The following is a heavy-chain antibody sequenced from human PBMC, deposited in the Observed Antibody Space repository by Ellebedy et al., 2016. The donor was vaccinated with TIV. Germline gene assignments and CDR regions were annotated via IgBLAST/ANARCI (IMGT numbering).Heavy chain of an antibody. J-gene: IGHJ4*02. CDR1: SYSISSGYY. CDR3: AAYYGGRFDY. CDR2: INHSGRT. D-gene: IGHD4-23*01. V-gene: IGHV4-38-2*02. Sequence: MPSETLSLTCTVSSYSISSGYYWGWIRQPPGKGLEWIGSINHSGRTYYIPFLRSRVTISVDTSRNQFSLRLRSVTAADTAVYYCAAYYGGRFDYWGQGTLVTVSS.